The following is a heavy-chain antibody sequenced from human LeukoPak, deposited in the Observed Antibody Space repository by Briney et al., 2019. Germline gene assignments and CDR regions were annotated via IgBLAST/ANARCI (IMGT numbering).Heavy chain of an antibody. CDR3: GRVTTAYDTVDP. V-gene: IGHV3-7*05. CDR2: IKSDGSEK. Sequence: GGTLRLSCAASGFRFGGYWLSWVRQAPGKGLECVASIKSDGSEKYYADSVKGRFIISRDNAKNSLYLQMNSLRAEDTAVYYCGRVTTAYDTVDPWGQGTLVTVSS. D-gene: IGHD3-16*01. J-gene: IGHJ5*02. CDR1: GFRFGGYW.